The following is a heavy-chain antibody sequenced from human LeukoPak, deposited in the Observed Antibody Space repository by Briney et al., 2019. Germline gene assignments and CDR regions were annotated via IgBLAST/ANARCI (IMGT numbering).Heavy chain of an antibody. D-gene: IGHD2-2*01. Sequence: GASLKISCKGSGYSFTNYWISWVRQMPGKGLEWMGKIDPSDSYTNYSPSFQGHVTISADKSISTAYLQWSSLKASDTAMYYCARGVQLSTPNWFDPWGQGTLVTVSS. V-gene: IGHV5-10-1*01. CDR1: GYSFTNYW. CDR2: IDPSDSYT. J-gene: IGHJ5*02. CDR3: ARGVQLSTPNWFDP.